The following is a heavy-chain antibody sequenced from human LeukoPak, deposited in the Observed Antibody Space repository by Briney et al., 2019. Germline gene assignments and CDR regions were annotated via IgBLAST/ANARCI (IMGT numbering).Heavy chain of an antibody. CDR1: GFTFSSYG. Sequence: GGSLRLSCAASGFTFSSYGMHWVRQAPGKGLEWVAFIRYDGSNKNYADSVKGRFSISRDNSKNTLYLQMNSLRAEDTAVYYCAKVSLNMVNDAFDIWGQGTMVTVSS. D-gene: IGHD4/OR15-4a*01. V-gene: IGHV3-30*02. CDR3: AKVSLNMVNDAFDI. CDR2: IRYDGSNK. J-gene: IGHJ3*02.